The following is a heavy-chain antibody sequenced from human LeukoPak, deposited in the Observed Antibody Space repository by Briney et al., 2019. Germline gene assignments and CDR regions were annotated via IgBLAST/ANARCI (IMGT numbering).Heavy chain of an antibody. J-gene: IGHJ4*02. CDR1: GGSMGGYY. Sequence: PSETLSLTCTVPGGSMGGYYWSWIRQLPGKGLEWIGYIYYSGTTYYHPSLKSRLTLSVDTSKNQFSLKLRSVTAADTAVYYCARTWVGTIRGVTGKTVYWGQRTIVSVSS. CDR3: ARTWVGTIRGVTGKTVY. V-gene: IGHV4-59*06. CDR2: IYYSGTT. D-gene: IGHD3-10*01.